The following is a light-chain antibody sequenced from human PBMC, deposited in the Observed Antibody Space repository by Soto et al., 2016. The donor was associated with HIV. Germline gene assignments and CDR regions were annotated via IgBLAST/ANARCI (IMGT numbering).Light chain of an antibody. Sequence: DIQMTQSPPTLSASVGDRVTITCRASQSIDRWLAWYQQKAGKAPKLLIYKASTLESGVPSRFSGSGSGTEFTLTINSLQPDDFATYYCQQYNSYPYTFGQGTKLEIK. CDR1: QSIDRW. J-gene: IGKJ2*01. V-gene: IGKV1-5*03. CDR3: QQYNSYPYT. CDR2: KAS.